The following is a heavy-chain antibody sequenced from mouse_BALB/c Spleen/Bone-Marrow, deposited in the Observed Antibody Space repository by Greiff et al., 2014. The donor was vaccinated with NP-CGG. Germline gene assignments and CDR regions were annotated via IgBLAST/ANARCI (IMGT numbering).Heavy chain of an antibody. CDR3: ARNWVYFDY. Sequence: VKLMESGAELVKPGAPVKLSCKASGYTFTSYWMNWVKQRPGRGLEWIGRIDPSDSETHYNQKFKDKATLTVDKSSSTAYIQLSSLTSGDSAVYYCARNWVYFDYWGQGTTLTVSS. V-gene: IGHV1-69*02. D-gene: IGHD4-1*01. CDR2: IDPSDSET. J-gene: IGHJ2*01. CDR1: GYTFTSYW.